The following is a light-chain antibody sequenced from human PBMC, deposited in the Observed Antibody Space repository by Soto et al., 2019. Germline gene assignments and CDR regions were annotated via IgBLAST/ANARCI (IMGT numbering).Light chain of an antibody. J-gene: IGLJ1*01. CDR2: MVS. Sequence: QSVLTQPASVSGSPGQSITISCTGTSSDVGNYNYVSWYQQYPGRVPKLLIYMVSNRPSGVSNRFSGSKSGNTASLTISGLQAVDEADYFCTSPTPGSLYVFGTGTKVTVL. CDR3: TSPTPGSLYV. V-gene: IGLV2-14*01. CDR1: SSDVGNYNY.